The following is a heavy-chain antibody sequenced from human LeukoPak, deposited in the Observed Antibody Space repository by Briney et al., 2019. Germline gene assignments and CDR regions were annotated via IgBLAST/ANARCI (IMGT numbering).Heavy chain of an antibody. V-gene: IGHV1-58*02. CDR3: ARGYNVGWYWA. Sequence: SVKVSRKASGFIFTRSAMQWVRQARGQRLEWIGWIVVGSGNTNYAQKFQGRVTMTRDTSSSTAYMELSRLRSDDTAVYYCARGYNVGWYWAWGQGALVTVSS. CDR1: GFIFTRSA. CDR2: IVVGSGNT. J-gene: IGHJ4*02. D-gene: IGHD6-19*01.